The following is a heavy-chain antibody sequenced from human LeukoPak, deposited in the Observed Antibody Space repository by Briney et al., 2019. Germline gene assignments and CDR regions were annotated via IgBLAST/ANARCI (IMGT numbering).Heavy chain of an antibody. J-gene: IGHJ4*02. Sequence: ASVKVSCKASGYTFTSYDINWVRQATGPGLEWMGWINPNSGNTGYAQKFQGRVTMTRNTSISTAYMELSSLRSEDTAVYYCARGLGPDSSSWYYFDYWGQGTLVTVSS. V-gene: IGHV1-8*01. D-gene: IGHD6-13*01. CDR2: INPNSGNT. CDR1: GYTFTSYD. CDR3: ARGLGPDSSSWYYFDY.